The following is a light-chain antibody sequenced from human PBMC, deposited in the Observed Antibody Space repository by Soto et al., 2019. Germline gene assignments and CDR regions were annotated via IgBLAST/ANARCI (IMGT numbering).Light chain of an antibody. CDR2: AAS. Sequence: DIQMTQSPSSLSASVGDRITIACRASQTTGRFLNWYQQKPGKAPRLLISAASSLQGGVPSRFSGSGSGTDFTLTITSLQPDDFATYYCQQSDSPPFTFGPGTKV. CDR1: QTTGRF. J-gene: IGKJ3*01. V-gene: IGKV1-39*01. CDR3: QQSDSPPFT.